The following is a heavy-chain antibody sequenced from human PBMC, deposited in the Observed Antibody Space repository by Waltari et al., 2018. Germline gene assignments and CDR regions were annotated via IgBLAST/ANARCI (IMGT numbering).Heavy chain of an antibody. Sequence: QVQLVQSGAEVKKPGASVKVSCKASGYTFTGYYMHWVRQAPGQGLEWMGRINPNSGGTNYAEKFQGRVTITADTSTDTAYMELSSLRSEDTAVYYCATDRHIVVQSWFDPWGQGTLVTVSS. J-gene: IGHJ5*02. D-gene: IGHD2-15*01. CDR1: GYTFTGYY. CDR2: INPNSGGT. CDR3: ATDRHIVVQSWFDP. V-gene: IGHV1-2*06.